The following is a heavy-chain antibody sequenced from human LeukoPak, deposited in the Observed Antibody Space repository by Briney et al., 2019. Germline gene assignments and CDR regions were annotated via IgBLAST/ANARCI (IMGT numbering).Heavy chain of an antibody. CDR3: VSFYETY. CDR1: EFTFSSYS. CDR2: ITNSGNSK. D-gene: IGHD2-2*01. Sequence: GGSLRLSCAASEFTFSSYSMNWVRQAPGKGLEWVSYITNSGNSKSYADSVKGRFTISKDNAKNTVYLQMNNLRAEDTAVYYCVSFYETYWGRGTLVTVSS. J-gene: IGHJ4*02. V-gene: IGHV3-48*04.